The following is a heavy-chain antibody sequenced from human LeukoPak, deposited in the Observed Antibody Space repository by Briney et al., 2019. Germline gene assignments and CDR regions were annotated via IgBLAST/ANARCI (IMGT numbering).Heavy chain of an antibody. CDR3: ASSRDLYLDAFTSYWYFDV. J-gene: IGHJ2*01. Sequence: SETLSLTCAVYGASFRAYYWSWIRRAPGKGLEWIGEINDSGHGRYNASLKSRVTMSVDTSKNQLSLKLKSVTAADTAVYYCASSRDLYLDAFTSYWYFDVWGRGSLVTVSS. CDR2: INDSGHG. D-gene: IGHD3-16*01. CDR1: GASFRAYY. V-gene: IGHV4-34*01.